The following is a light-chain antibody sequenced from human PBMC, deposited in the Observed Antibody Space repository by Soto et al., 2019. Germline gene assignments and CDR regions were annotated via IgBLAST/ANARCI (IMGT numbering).Light chain of an antibody. V-gene: IGKV1-5*03. CDR3: QQYNTYSRT. J-gene: IGKJ1*01. Sequence: DIQMTQSPSTLSASVGDRVTITCRASQSISNWLAWYQQRPGKAPKLLIYKASPLGGGVPSRFSGSGSGTEFTLTISSLQPDDFATYYCQQYNTYSRTFGPGTKVEIK. CDR2: KAS. CDR1: QSISNW.